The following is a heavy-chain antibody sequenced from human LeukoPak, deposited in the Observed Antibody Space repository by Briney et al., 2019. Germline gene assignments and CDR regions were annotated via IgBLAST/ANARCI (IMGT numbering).Heavy chain of an antibody. Sequence: SETLSLTCAVYGGSFSGYYWSWIRQPPGKGLEWIGYIYYSGSTNYNPSLKSRVTISVDTSKNQFSLKLSSVTAADTAVYYCARLYPAERGFSPFDYWGQGTLVTVSS. D-gene: IGHD6-25*01. CDR2: IYYSGST. V-gene: IGHV4-59*08. CDR1: GGSFSGYY. CDR3: ARLYPAERGFSPFDY. J-gene: IGHJ4*02.